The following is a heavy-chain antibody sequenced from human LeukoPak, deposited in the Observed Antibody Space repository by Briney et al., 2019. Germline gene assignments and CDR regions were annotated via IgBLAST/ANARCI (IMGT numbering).Heavy chain of an antibody. CDR1: GGSISSSSYY. J-gene: IGHJ4*02. D-gene: IGHD6-13*01. Sequence: SETLSLTCTVSGGSISSSSYYWGWIRQPPGKGLEWIGSIYYSGSTYYNPSLKSRVTISEDTSKNQFSLKLSSVTAADTAVYYCARWDSSSWYRDYWGQGTLVTVSS. V-gene: IGHV4-39*01. CDR3: ARWDSSSWYRDY. CDR2: IYYSGST.